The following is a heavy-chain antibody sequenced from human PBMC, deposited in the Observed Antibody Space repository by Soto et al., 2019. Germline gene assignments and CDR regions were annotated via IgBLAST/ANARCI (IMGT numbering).Heavy chain of an antibody. CDR1: GGSISSGGYY. CDR2: IYYSGST. D-gene: IGHD3-22*01. Sequence: QVQLQESGPGLVKPSQTLSLTCTVSGGSISSGGYYWSWIRQHPGKGLEWIGYIYYSGSTYYNPSLKSRVXXSXDXXKNQFSLKLSSVTAADTAVYYCARDWERITMSFDIWGQGTMVTVSS. J-gene: IGHJ3*02. V-gene: IGHV4-31*03. CDR3: ARDWERITMSFDI.